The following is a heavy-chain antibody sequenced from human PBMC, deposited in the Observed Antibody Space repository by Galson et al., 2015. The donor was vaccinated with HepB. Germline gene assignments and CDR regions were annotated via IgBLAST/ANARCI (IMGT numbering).Heavy chain of an antibody. Sequence: SVKVSCKASGYTFTSYYMHWVRQAPGQGLEWMGIINPSGGSTSYAQKFQGRVTMTRDTSTSTVYMELSNLRSEDTAVYYCARIRGNYGDTSGAFDIWGQGTMVTVSS. CDR3: ARIRGNYGDTSGAFDI. CDR2: INPSGGST. J-gene: IGHJ3*02. D-gene: IGHD4-17*01. CDR1: GYTFTSYY. V-gene: IGHV1-46*01.